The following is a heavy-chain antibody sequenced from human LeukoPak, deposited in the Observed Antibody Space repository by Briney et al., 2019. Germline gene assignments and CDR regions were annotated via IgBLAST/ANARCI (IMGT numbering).Heavy chain of an antibody. CDR2: ISWNSGSI. CDR3: ARDMANDAFDI. Sequence: GRSLRLSCAASGFTFDDYAMHWVRQAPGKGLEWVSGISWNSGSIGYADSVKGRFTISRDNAKNSLYLQMNSLRAEDTASYYCARDMANDAFDIWGQGTMVTVSS. J-gene: IGHJ3*02. V-gene: IGHV3-9*01. CDR1: GFTFDDYA.